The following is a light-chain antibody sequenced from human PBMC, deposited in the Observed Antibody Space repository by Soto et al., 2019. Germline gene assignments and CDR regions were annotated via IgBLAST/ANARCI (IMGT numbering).Light chain of an antibody. CDR3: QQHNNWLRT. V-gene: IGKV3-15*01. J-gene: IGKJ1*01. CDR1: QSVSSN. CDR2: GAS. Sequence: EIVMTQSPATLSVSPGERATLSCRASQSVSSNLAWYQQKPGQAPRLLIYGASTRATGIAARFSGSGSGTEFTLTISSLQSEDFAVYYCQQHNNWLRTFGQGTKVDIK.